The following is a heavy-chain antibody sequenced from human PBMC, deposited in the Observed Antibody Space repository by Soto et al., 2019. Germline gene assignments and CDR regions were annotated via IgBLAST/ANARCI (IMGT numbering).Heavy chain of an antibody. CDR2: IYYSGST. CDR1: GGSISSYY. CDR3: ARTGYSSSWYDY. D-gene: IGHD6-13*01. V-gene: IGHV4-59*01. J-gene: IGHJ4*02. Sequence: SETLSLTCTVSGGSISSYYWSWIRQPPGKGLEWIGYIYYSGSTNYNPSLKSRVTISVDTSKNQFSLKLSSVTAADTAVYYCARTGYSSSWYDYWGQGTLVTVSS.